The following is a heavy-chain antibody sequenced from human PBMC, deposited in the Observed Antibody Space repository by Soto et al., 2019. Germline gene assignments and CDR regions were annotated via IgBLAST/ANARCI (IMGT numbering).Heavy chain of an antibody. CDR3: ARCLSEDSSWYEAFDP. V-gene: IGHV3-33*01. CDR1: GFTFSSYG. Sequence: GGSLRLSCAASGFTFSSYGMHWVRQAPGKGLEWVAVIWYDGSNKNYGDSVKGRFTISRDNSKSTLYLQMNSLRAEDTAVYYCARCLSEDSSWYEAFDPWGQGTLVTVSS. CDR2: IWYDGSNK. J-gene: IGHJ5*02. D-gene: IGHD6-13*01.